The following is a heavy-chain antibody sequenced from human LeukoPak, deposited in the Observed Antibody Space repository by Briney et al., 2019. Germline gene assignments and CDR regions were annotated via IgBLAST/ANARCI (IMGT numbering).Heavy chain of an antibody. D-gene: IGHD6-19*01. J-gene: IGHJ4*02. CDR3: ARHTLAAAFDY. V-gene: IGHV4-59*08. Sequence: SETLSLICTVSGGSISSYYWRWIRQPPGKGLEWIGYIYYSGSTNYNPSLKSRVTISVDTSKNQFSLKLSSVTAADTAVYYCARHTLAAAFDYWGQGTLVTVSS. CDR1: GGSISSYY. CDR2: IYYSGST.